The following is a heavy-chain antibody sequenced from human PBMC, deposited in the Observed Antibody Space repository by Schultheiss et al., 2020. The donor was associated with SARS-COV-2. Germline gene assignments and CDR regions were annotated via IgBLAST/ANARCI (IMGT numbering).Heavy chain of an antibody. D-gene: IGHD3-10*01. Sequence: GGSLRLSCAASGFTFSSYGMHWVRQAPGKGLEWVAVMWSSGSDKYNVDSVKGRFTISRDNAKNSLYLQMNSLRAEDTAVYYCARGYYGSEYYFDYWGQGTLVTVSS. CDR3: ARGYYGSEYYFDY. CDR2: MWSSGSDK. CDR1: GFTFSSYG. J-gene: IGHJ4*02. V-gene: IGHV3-33*01.